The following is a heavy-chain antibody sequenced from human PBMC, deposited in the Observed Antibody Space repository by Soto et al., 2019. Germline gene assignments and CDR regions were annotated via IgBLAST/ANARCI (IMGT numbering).Heavy chain of an antibody. V-gene: IGHV3-23*01. J-gene: IGHJ6*02. CDR3: AKVVHDSSGYYYGRYYYYGMDV. CDR1: GFTFSSYA. Sequence: GGSLRLSCAASGFTFSSYAMSWVRQAPGKGLEWVSAISGSGGSTYYADSVKGRFTISRDNSKSTLYLQMNSLRAEDTAVYYCAKVVHDSSGYYYGRYYYYGMDVWGQGTTVTVSS. D-gene: IGHD3-22*01. CDR2: ISGSGGST.